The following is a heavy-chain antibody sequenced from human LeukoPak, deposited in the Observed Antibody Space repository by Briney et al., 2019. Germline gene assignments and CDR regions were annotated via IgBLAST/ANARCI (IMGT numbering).Heavy chain of an antibody. V-gene: IGHV3-30*02. D-gene: IGHD3-16*01. CDR3: AKVRLLGALDDAFDV. CDR1: GITFTSSS. J-gene: IGHJ3*01. Sequence: GGSLRLSCAASGITFTSSSMTWVRQAPGKGLEWVAFIRHDGSHHYHGDSVKGRFTISRDNSKNTLYLEMTSLRPEDTAVYYCAKVRLLGALDDAFDVWGQGTMVTV. CDR2: IRHDGSHH.